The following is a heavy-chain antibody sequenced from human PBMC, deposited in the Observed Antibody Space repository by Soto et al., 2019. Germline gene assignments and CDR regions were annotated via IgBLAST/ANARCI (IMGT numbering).Heavy chain of an antibody. Sequence: ASVKVSCKASGGTFSSYAISWVRQAPGQGLEWMGGIIPIFGTANYAQKFQGRVTITADESTSTAYMELSSLRSEDTAVYYCARYFSVGGGAAGYYYGMDVWGQGTTVTVSS. CDR2: IIPIFGTA. J-gene: IGHJ6*02. CDR1: GGTFSSYA. V-gene: IGHV1-69*13. D-gene: IGHD2-21*01. CDR3: ARYFSVGGGAAGYYYGMDV.